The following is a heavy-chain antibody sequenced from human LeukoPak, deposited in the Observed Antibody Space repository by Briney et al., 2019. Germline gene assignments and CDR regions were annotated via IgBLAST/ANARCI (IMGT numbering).Heavy chain of an antibody. V-gene: IGHV3-30*02. D-gene: IGHD3-10*01. CDR2: IRYDGSNK. CDR3: AKSYGSGIYYYYMDV. Sequence: GGSLRLSRAASGFTFSSYGMHWVRQAPGKGLEWVAFIRYDGSNKYYADSVKGRFTISRDNSKNTLYLQMNSLRAEDTAVYYCAKSYGSGIYYYYMDVWGKGTTVTVSS. J-gene: IGHJ6*03. CDR1: GFTFSSYG.